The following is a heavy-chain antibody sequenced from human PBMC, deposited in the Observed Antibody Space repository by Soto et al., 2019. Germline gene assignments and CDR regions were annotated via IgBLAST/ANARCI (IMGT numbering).Heavy chain of an antibody. J-gene: IGHJ6*03. CDR2: INHSGST. D-gene: IGHD2-8*01. Sequence: SETLSLTCAVYGVSFSGYYWSWLRQPPGKGLEWIGEINHSGSTNYNPSLKSRVTISVDTSKNQFSLKLSSVTAADTAVYYCARGSQVLPPYYYYYYMDVWGKGTTVTVSS. CDR1: GVSFSGYY. V-gene: IGHV4-34*01. CDR3: ARGSQVLPPYYYYYYMDV.